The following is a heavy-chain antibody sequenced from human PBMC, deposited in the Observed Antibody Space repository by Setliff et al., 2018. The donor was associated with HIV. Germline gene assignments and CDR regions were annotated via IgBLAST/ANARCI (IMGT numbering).Heavy chain of an antibody. D-gene: IGHD3-9*01. Sequence: GGSLRLSCAASGLSFSDYYMSWIRQTPGKGLEWISYISSTSNTIYYADSVKGRSTISRDNAKNSVYLQMNSLRAEDTAIYYCASGDVLTAYHFDYWGPGTLVTVSS. V-gene: IGHV3-11*04. CDR3: ASGDVLTAYHFDY. CDR2: ISSTSNTI. CDR1: GLSFSDYY. J-gene: IGHJ4*02.